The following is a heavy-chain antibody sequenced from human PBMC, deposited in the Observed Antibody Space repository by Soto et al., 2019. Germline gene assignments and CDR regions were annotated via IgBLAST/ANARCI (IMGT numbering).Heavy chain of an antibody. Sequence: ASVKVSCKGSGYTLTELSMHWVRQAPGKGLEWMGGFDPEDGGTNYAQKFQGWVTMTRDTSISTAYMELSRLRSDDTAVYYCARRWAVAGTLPDYWGRGTLVTVSS. CDR1: GYTLTELS. CDR3: ARRWAVAGTLPDY. J-gene: IGHJ4*02. D-gene: IGHD6-19*01. CDR2: FDPEDGGT. V-gene: IGHV1-24*01.